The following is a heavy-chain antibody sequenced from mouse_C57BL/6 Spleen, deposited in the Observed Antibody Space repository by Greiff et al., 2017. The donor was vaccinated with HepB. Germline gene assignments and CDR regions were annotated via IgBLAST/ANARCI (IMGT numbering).Heavy chain of an antibody. D-gene: IGHD2-5*01. CDR2: ISSGGSYT. V-gene: IGHV5-6*02. CDR3: ARHYSNYGAWFAY. CDR1: GFTFSSYG. J-gene: IGHJ3*01. Sequence: DVMLVESGGDLVKPGGSLKLSCAASGFTFSSYGMSWVRQTPDKRLEWVATISSGGSYTYYPDSVKGRFTISRDNAKNTLYLQMSSLKSEDTAMYYCARHYSNYGAWFAYWGQGTLVTVSA.